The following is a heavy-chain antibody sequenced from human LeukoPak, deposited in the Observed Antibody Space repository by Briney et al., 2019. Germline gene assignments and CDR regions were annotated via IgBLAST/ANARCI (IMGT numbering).Heavy chain of an antibody. CDR1: GDTITNYF. D-gene: IGHD5/OR15-5a*01. J-gene: IGHJ4*02. CDR2: VNPTGGST. V-gene: IGHV1-46*01. CDR3: ARGRSKALDF. Sequence: ASVKVSCNTSGDTITNYFIHWVRQVTGQWLEWMGMVNPTGGSTSYAQSFQGRVTLTGDTSTSTVYMEFSALTSEDTAVYYCARGRSKALDFWGQGTPVTVSS.